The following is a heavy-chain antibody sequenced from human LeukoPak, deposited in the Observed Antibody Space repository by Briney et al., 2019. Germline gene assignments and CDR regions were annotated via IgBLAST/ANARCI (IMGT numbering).Heavy chain of an antibody. J-gene: IGHJ4*02. CDR3: AKGGSYYFDYFDY. V-gene: IGHV3-23*03. CDR2: MYSGGNT. Sequence: TGGSLRLSCAASGFTFSSYGMSWVRQAPGKGLEWVSVMYSGGNTYYAELVKGRFTISRDHSRNTLYLQMNSLRAEDTAVYYCAKGGSYYFDYFDYWGQGTLVTVSS. CDR1: GFTFSSYG. D-gene: IGHD1-26*01.